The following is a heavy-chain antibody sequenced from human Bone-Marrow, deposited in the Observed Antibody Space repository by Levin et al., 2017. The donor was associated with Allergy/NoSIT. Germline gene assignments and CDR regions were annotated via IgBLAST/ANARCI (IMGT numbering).Heavy chain of an antibody. CDR3: AKDQGLAVAGTKVH. V-gene: IGHV3-23*01. CDR1: GFTFSSYA. J-gene: IGHJ4*02. Sequence: GGSLRLSCAASGFTFSSYAMSWVRQAPGKGLEWVSAISGSGGSTYYADSVKGRFTISRDNSKNTLYLQMNSLRAEDTAVYYCAKDQGLAVAGTKVHWGQGTLVTVSS. CDR2: ISGSGGST. D-gene: IGHD6-19*01.